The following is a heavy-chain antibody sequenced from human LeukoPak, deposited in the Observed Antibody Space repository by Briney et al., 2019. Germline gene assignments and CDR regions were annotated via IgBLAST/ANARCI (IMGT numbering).Heavy chain of an antibody. D-gene: IGHD6-19*01. CDR1: GYTFTAFY. V-gene: IGHV1-2*06. CDR3: ASDKGLQASSGMFDY. CDR2: INPNTGDT. J-gene: IGHJ4*02. Sequence: ASVTVSCKASGYTFTAFYMHWVRQAPGQGPEWMGRINPNTGDTIYAQKFQGRVTMARDTSISTAYMEVSRLRSDDTAMYYCASDKGLQASSGMFDYWGQGTLVTVSS.